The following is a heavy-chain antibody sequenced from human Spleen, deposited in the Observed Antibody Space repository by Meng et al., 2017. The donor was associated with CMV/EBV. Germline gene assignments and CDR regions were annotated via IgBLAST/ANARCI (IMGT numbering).Heavy chain of an antibody. CDR2: ISAYNGNT. J-gene: IGHJ4*02. Sequence: CKASGYTFTGYYMHWVRQAPGQGLEWMGWISAYNGNTNYAQKLQGRVTMTTDTSTSTAYMELRSLRSDDTAVYYCARTVAGRTYFDYWGQGTLVTVSS. CDR1: GYTFTGYY. CDR3: ARTVAGRTYFDY. V-gene: IGHV1-18*04. D-gene: IGHD6-19*01.